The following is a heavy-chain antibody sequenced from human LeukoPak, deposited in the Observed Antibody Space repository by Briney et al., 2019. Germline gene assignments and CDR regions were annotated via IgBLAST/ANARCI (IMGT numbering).Heavy chain of an antibody. Sequence: SETLSLTCTVSGGSITNNYWNWHWIRQPQGRGLEWIGYIYYSGSTNYNPSLRSRVTIAVDKSNNQVPLKLNSVTAADTAMYYCARDKSGPTAHYDVFEIWGQGTMVTVSS. V-gene: IGHV4-59*01. CDR1: GGSITNNY. CDR2: IYYSGST. J-gene: IGHJ3*02. CDR3: ARDKSGPTAHYDVFEI. D-gene: IGHD4/OR15-4a*01.